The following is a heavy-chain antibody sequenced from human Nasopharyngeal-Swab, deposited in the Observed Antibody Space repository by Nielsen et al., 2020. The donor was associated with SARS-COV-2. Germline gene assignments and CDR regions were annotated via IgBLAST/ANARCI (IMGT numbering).Heavy chain of an antibody. Sequence: WVRQAPGQGLEWMGGISAYNGNTNYAQKLQGRVTMTTDTSTSTAYMELRSLRSDDTAVYYCAREAALGIAAAEDYYYYGMDVWGQGTTVTVSS. CDR2: ISAYNGNT. V-gene: IGHV1-18*01. CDR3: AREAALGIAAAEDYYYYGMDV. D-gene: IGHD6-13*01. J-gene: IGHJ6*02.